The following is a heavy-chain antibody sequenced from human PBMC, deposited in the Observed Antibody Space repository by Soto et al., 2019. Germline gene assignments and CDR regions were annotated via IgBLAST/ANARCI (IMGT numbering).Heavy chain of an antibody. V-gene: IGHV3-30*04. D-gene: IGHD4-4*01. CDR3: ARQLTRIFDY. J-gene: IGHJ4*02. Sequence: QVQLVESGGGVVQPGRSLRLSCAGSGFNFSSYAMHWVRQAPGKGLEWEAVISYDGRDKYYADSVKGRFTISRDNSKNTLYPQLNCLRGEDTAVYYCARQLTRIFDYGSQGTLVIFSS. CDR2: ISYDGRDK. CDR1: GFNFSSYA.